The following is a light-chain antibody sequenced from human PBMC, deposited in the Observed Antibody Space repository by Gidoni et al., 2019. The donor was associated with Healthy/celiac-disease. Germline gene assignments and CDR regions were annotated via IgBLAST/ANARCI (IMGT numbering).Light chain of an antibody. CDR1: QSVSSS. CDR2: DAS. CDR3: QQRSNWPIT. Sequence: ELVLTQSPATLSLSPGERATLSCSASQSVSSSLAWYQQKPGQAPRLLLYDASNRATGIPARCSGSGSWTDFTLTISSLEPEDFAVYYCQQRSNWPITFGQGKRLEIK. V-gene: IGKV3-11*01. J-gene: IGKJ5*01.